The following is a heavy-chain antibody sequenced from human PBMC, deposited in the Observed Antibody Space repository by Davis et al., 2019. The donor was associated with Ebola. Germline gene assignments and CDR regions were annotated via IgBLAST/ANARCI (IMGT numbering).Heavy chain of an antibody. CDR1: GYTFTSYA. CDR3: AREGYCSSTSCRYYYYGMDV. Sequence: ASVKVSCKASGYTFTSYAMHCVRQAPGQRLEWMGWINAGNGNTKYSQKFQGRVTITRDTSASTAYMELSSLRSEDTAVYYCAREGYCSSTSCRYYYYGMDVWGQGTTVTVSS. CDR2: INAGNGNT. V-gene: IGHV1-3*01. J-gene: IGHJ6*02. D-gene: IGHD2-2*01.